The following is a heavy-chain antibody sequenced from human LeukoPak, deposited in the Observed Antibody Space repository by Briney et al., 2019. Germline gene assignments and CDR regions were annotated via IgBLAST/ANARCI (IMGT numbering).Heavy chain of an antibody. J-gene: IGHJ5*02. CDR1: GYTFTSYD. CDR2: MNPNSGNT. CDR3: ASGSGYVGSYWFDP. Sequence: ASVTVSCKASGYTFTSYDINWVRQATGQGLEWMGWMNPNSGNTGYAQKFQGRVTITRNTSISTAYMELSSLRSEDTAVYYCASGSGYVGSYWFDPWGQGTLVTVSS. D-gene: IGHD5-12*01. V-gene: IGHV1-8*01.